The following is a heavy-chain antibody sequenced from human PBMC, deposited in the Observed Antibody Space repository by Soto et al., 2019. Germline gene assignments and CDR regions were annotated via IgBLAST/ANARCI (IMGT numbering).Heavy chain of an antibody. CDR1: GFTFSSYA. CDR2: ISGSGGST. D-gene: IGHD2-15*01. Sequence: GGSLRLSCAASGFTFSSYAMSWVRQAPGKGLEWVSAISGSGGSTYYADSVKGRFTISRDNSKNTLYLQMNSLRAEDTAVYYCAKVGPIKLPTDYYYGMDVWGQGTTVTVSS. CDR3: AKVGPIKLPTDYYYGMDV. J-gene: IGHJ6*02. V-gene: IGHV3-23*01.